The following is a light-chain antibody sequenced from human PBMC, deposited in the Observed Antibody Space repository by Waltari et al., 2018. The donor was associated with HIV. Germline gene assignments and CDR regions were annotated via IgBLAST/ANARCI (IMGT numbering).Light chain of an antibody. J-gene: IGLJ1*01. V-gene: IGLV3-10*01. CDR3: YSRDTSGIHFV. CDR2: ADT. CDR1: ALPKKY. Sequence: YELTQPHPVPMPPAHAASLACSGHALPKKYAHYYKQTSVQPPILVIYADTKRPSGIPERFSGSTSGTMATLTISGAQVEDEADYYCYSRDTSGIHFVFGTGTKVTVL.